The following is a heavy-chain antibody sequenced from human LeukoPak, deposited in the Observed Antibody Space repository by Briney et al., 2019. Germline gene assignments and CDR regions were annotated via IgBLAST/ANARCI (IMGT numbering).Heavy chain of an antibody. D-gene: IGHD3-16*02. Sequence: GGSLRLSCAASGFTFSNAWMSLVRQAPGKGLEWVGRIKSKTDGGTTDYAATVKGRFTISRDDSKNTLYLQMNSLKTEDTAVYYYTTAGYDYVWGSYRYDVDYWGQGTLVTVSS. CDR3: TTAGYDYVWGSYRYDVDY. CDR2: IKSKTDGGTT. J-gene: IGHJ4*02. CDR1: GFTFSNAW. V-gene: IGHV3-15*01.